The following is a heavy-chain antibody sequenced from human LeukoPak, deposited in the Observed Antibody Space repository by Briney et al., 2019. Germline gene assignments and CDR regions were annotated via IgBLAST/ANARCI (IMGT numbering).Heavy chain of an antibody. CDR3: ARGGYDFWSGYYGSPGRLWAQKYYFDY. D-gene: IGHD3-3*01. Sequence: ASVKVSCKASGYTFTGYYMHWVRQAPGQGLEWMGRINPNSGGTNYAQKFQGRVTMTRDTSISTAYMELSRLRSDDTAVYYCARGGYDFWSGYYGSPGRLWAQKYYFDYWGQGTLVTVSS. CDR2: INPNSGGT. J-gene: IGHJ4*02. V-gene: IGHV1-2*06. CDR1: GYTFTGYY.